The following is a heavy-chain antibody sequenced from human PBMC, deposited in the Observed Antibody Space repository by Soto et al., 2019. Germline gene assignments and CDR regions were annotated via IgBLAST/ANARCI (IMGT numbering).Heavy chain of an antibody. CDR3: ARHGNMVRGVMAEYYFDY. J-gene: IGHJ4*02. CDR2: IYYSGST. D-gene: IGHD3-10*01. Sequence: PSETLSLTCTVSGGSISSYYWSWIRQPPGKGLEWIGYIYYSGSTDYNPSLKSRVTISVDTSKNQFSLKLSSVTAADTAVYYCARHGNMVRGVMAEYYFDYWGQGNLVTFSS. CDR1: GGSISSYY. V-gene: IGHV4-59*08.